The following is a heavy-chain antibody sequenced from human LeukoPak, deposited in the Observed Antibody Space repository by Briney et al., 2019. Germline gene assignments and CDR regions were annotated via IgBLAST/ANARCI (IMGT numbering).Heavy chain of an antibody. CDR1: GGSISSGGYY. CDR3: ARDYYDFWSGRTPYGIDV. D-gene: IGHD3-3*01. Sequence: PSQTLSLTCTVSGGSISSGGYYWSWIRQHPGKGLEWIVYIYYSGSTYYNPSLKSRVTISVDTSKNQFSLKLSSVTAADTAVYYCARDYYDFWSGRTPYGIDVWGQGTTVTVSS. CDR2: IYYSGST. J-gene: IGHJ6*02. V-gene: IGHV4-31*03.